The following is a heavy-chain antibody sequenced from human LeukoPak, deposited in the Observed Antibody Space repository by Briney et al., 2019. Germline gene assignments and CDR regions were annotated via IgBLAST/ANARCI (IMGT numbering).Heavy chain of an antibody. CDR3: ARDRGRAYCGGDCYSVDY. V-gene: IGHV4-39*07. CDR2: IYYSGST. J-gene: IGHJ4*02. Sequence: SETLSLTCTVSGGSISSSSYYWGWIRQPPGKGLEWIGSIYYSGSTYYSPSLKSRVTISVDTSKNQFSLKLSSVTAADTAVYYCARDRGRAYCGGDCYSVDYWGQGTLVTVSS. CDR1: GGSISSSSYY. D-gene: IGHD2-21*02.